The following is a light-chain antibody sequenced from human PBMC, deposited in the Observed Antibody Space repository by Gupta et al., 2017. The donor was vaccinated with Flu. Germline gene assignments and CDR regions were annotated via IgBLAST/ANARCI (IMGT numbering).Light chain of an antibody. V-gene: IGKV4-1*01. CDR2: WAS. J-gene: IGKJ2*01. Sequence: DIVLTQSPESLAVSLGERATIHCKSSQSLFFSSTNKNYLTWYQQKPGQAPQLLISWASTRAPGVPDRFIGSGSGTDFTLTISGLQAEDVGVYYCQQYLRVPPYTFGQGTKVAIK. CDR3: QQYLRVPPYT. CDR1: QSLFFSSTNKNY.